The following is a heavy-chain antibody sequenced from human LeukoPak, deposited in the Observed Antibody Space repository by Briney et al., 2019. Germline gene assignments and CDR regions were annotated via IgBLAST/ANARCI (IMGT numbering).Heavy chain of an antibody. CDR2: IYISGST. CDR1: GGSLSSGSYY. CDR3: ARGAVFGVVIMAFDI. Sequence: SQTLSLTCTVSGGSLSSGSYYWSWIRQPAGKGLEWIGRIYISGSTNYNPSLKSRVTMSVDTSKNQFSLKLSSVTAADTAVYYCARGAVFGVVIMAFDIWGQGTMVTVSS. D-gene: IGHD3-3*01. V-gene: IGHV4-61*02. J-gene: IGHJ3*02.